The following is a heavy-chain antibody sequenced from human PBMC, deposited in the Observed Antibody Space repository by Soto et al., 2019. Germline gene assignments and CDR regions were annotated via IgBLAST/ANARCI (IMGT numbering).Heavy chain of an antibody. Sequence: SETLSLTCTVSGHSLSSGGYYWNWIRQHPGKGLEWVGYIYFTGTTLYNPSLKSRLAISVDTSKNQFSLKLTSVTAADTAVYYCARDWGSSGWPNWGQGVLVTVSS. D-gene: IGHD6-19*01. CDR2: IYFTGTT. CDR3: ARDWGSSGWPN. J-gene: IGHJ4*02. CDR1: GHSLSSGGYY. V-gene: IGHV4-31*03.